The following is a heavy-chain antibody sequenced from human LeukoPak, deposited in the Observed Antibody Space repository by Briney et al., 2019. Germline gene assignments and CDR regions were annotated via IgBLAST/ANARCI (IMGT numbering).Heavy chain of an antibody. D-gene: IGHD5-24*01. J-gene: IGHJ4*02. V-gene: IGHV3-23*01. CDR3: ASRDGYNYN. CDR2: ISGSGGST. Sequence: GGSLRLSCAASGITFSSNAMSWVRQAPGKGLEWVSPISGSGGSTYYADSVKGRFTISRDNSKNTLYLQMNSLRAEDTAVYYCASRDGYNYNWGQGTLVIVSS. CDR1: GITFSSNA.